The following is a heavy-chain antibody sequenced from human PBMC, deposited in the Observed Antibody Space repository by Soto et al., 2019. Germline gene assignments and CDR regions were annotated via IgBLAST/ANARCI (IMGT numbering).Heavy chain of an antibody. Sequence: SVKVSCKASGGTFSSYTISWVRQAPGQGLEWMGRIIPILGIANYAQKFQGRVTITADKSTSTAYMELSSLRSEDTAVYYCASFPAQLYYYDSSGYYYYFDYWGRGTLVTVSS. J-gene: IGHJ4*02. V-gene: IGHV1-69*02. CDR1: GGTFSSYT. CDR3: ASFPAQLYYYDSSGYYYYFDY. D-gene: IGHD3-22*01. CDR2: IIPILGIA.